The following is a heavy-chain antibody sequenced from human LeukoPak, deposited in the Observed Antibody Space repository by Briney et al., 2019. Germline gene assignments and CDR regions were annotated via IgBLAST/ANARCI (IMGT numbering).Heavy chain of an antibody. Sequence: GASLKISCKGSGYSINNYWIGWVRQMPGKGLEWMGIIYPADSDIRYSPSFQGQVTISADKSISTAYLQWSSLKASDTAMYYCARRERYCSSISCYGVDYWGQGTLVTVSS. V-gene: IGHV5-51*01. D-gene: IGHD2-2*01. J-gene: IGHJ4*02. CDR2: IYPADSDI. CDR1: GYSINNYW. CDR3: ARRERYCSSISCYGVDY.